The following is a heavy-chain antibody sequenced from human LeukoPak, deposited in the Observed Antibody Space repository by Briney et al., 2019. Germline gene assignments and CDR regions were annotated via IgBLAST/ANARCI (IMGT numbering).Heavy chain of an antibody. D-gene: IGHD5-18*01. CDR2: IYYSWST. CDR3: ARRPSYGSGSVIH. J-gene: IGHJ4*02. CDR1: GGSISSSSDY. Sequence: TSETLSLTCTVSGGSISSSSDYWGWIRQPPGKGLEWIGSIYYSWSTYSNPSLKSRVTISVDTSKNQFSLKLSSVTAADTAVYYCARRPSYGSGSVIHWGQGTLVTVSS. V-gene: IGHV4-39*01.